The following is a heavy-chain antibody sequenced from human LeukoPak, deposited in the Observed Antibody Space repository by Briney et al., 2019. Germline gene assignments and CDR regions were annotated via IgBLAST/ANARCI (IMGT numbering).Heavy chain of an antibody. V-gene: IGHV3-15*01. J-gene: IGHJ4*02. CDR2: IKSKTKGGTT. Sequence: GGALRLSCADSGFTFSNAWMSWGRQAPGKGLEWVGRIKSKTKGGTTDYAAPVKGRFAISRDDSKNTLYLQMNSLKTEDTAVYYCTKDDPLNRSWGQGTLVTVSS. D-gene: IGHD3-16*01. CDR3: TKDDPLNRS. CDR1: GFTFSNAW.